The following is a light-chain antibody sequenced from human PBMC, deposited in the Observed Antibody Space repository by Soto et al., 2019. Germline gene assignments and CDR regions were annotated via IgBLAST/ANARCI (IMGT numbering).Light chain of an antibody. CDR2: ANS. CDR1: SSNIGAGYD. CDR3: QSYDTRLSVV. Sequence: QSVLTQPPSVSGAPGQRVTISCTGRSSNIGAGYDVHWYLQLPGTAPKLLIYANSNRPSGVPDRFSGSKSGTSASLAITGLQAEDEADYYCQSYDTRLSVVFGGGTKVTVL. V-gene: IGLV1-40*01. J-gene: IGLJ2*01.